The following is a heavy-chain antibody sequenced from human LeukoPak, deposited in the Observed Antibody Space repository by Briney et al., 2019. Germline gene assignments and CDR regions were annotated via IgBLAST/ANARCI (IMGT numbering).Heavy chain of an antibody. CDR2: IYTSGST. J-gene: IGHJ5*02. CDR1: GGSISSYY. Sequence: SETLSLTCTVSGGSISSYYWSWIRQPAGKGLEWIGRIYTSGSTNYNPSPKRRVTMSVGTSKDQFSLKLRSVTAADTAVYYCARVDPLPGIAAAGEEWFDPWGQGTLVTVSS. D-gene: IGHD6-13*01. V-gene: IGHV4-4*07. CDR3: ARVDPLPGIAAAGEEWFDP.